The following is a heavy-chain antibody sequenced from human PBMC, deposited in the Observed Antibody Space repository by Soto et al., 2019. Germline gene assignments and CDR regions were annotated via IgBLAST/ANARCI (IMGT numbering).Heavy chain of an antibody. V-gene: IGHV3-53*01. CDR1: GFTVSTNY. CDR2: IYSGGST. J-gene: IGHJ4*02. D-gene: IGHD6-13*01. Sequence: PGGSLRLSCAASGFTVSTNYMSWVRQAPGKGLEWVSVIYSGGSTYYADSVKGRFTISRDDSKNTLYLQVNSLRAEDTAVYYCARGIAAAGSYYFDYWGQGTLVTVSS. CDR3: ARGIAAAGSYYFDY.